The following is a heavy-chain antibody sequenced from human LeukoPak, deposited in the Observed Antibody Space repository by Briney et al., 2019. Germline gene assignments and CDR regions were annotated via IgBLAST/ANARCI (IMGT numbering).Heavy chain of an antibody. CDR3: ARQLATRSFYDSSGSEPYYSDY. CDR1: GFTFSDYS. V-gene: IGHV4-30-2*03. D-gene: IGHD3-22*01. CDR2: IYYSGST. Sequence: LRLSCAASGFTFSDYSMSWIRQAPGKGLEWIGSIYYSGSTYYNPSLKSRVTIPVDTSKNQFSLKLSSVTAADTAVYYCARQLATRSFYDSSGSEPYYSDYWGQGTLVTVSS. J-gene: IGHJ4*02.